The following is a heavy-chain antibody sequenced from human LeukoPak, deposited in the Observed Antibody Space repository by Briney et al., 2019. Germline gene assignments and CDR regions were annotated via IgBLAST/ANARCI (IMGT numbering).Heavy chain of an antibody. Sequence: PSETLSLTCGVYGGSVSGYYWNWIRQPPGKGLEWIGEINHSGSTNYNPSLKSRVTISVDTSKNQFSLKLSSVTAADTAVYYCARSDSSGWYSNYFDYWGQGTLVTVSS. V-gene: IGHV4-34*01. J-gene: IGHJ4*02. CDR1: GGSVSGYY. CDR3: ARSDSSGWYSNYFDY. D-gene: IGHD6-19*01. CDR2: INHSGST.